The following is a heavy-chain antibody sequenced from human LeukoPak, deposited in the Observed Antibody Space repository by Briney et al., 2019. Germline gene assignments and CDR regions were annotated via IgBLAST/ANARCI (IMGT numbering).Heavy chain of an antibody. J-gene: IGHJ4*02. CDR2: IIPIFGTA. V-gene: IGHV1-69*13. D-gene: IGHD3-10*01. CDR3: ARAGSRGYSGLDY. Sequence: SVKVSCKASGGTFNTHPINWVRQAPGHGLEWMGGIIPIFGTADYAQKFQGRVTITADESTTTAYMELSSLTSDDTAVYYCARAGSRGYSGLDYWGQGTLVTVSS. CDR1: GGTFNTHP.